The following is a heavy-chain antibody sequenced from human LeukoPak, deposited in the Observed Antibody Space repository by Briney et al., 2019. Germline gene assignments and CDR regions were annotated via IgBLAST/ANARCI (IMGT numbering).Heavy chain of an antibody. CDR1: GFTFSSYA. Sequence: PGGSLRLSCAASGFTFSSYAMSWVRQAPGQGLELVSAISGSGGSTYYADSVKGRFTISRDNSKNTLYLQINSLRAEDTAVYYCAKGDDSSGYYPGGADYWGQGTLVTVSS. D-gene: IGHD3-22*01. CDR2: ISGSGGST. V-gene: IGHV3-23*01. J-gene: IGHJ4*02. CDR3: AKGDDSSGYYPGGADY.